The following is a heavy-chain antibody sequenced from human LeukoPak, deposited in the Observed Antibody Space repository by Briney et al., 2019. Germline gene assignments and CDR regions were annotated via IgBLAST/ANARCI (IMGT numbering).Heavy chain of an antibody. V-gene: IGHV3-48*01. Sequence: GGSLRLSCAAAGFTFSDYGMNWVRQAPGKGLEWVSGISGSGISTYYADSVKGRFTISRDNAKNSLYLQMNSLRAEDTAVYYCARSPYSSSSFDYWGQGTLVTVSS. D-gene: IGHD6-19*01. CDR3: ARSPYSSSSFDY. CDR1: GFTFSDYG. CDR2: ISGSGIST. J-gene: IGHJ4*02.